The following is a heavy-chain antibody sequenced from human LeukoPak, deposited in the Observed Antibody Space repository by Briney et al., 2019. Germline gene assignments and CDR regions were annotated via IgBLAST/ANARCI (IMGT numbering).Heavy chain of an antibody. J-gene: IGHJ6*03. D-gene: IGHD3-3*01. CDR1: GFTFSSHG. CDR3: ARMGRGFWSGYYRDYYYMDV. V-gene: IGHV3-23*01. Sequence: GGSLRLSCAASGFTFSSHGMNWVRQAPGKGLEWVSGISPSGGITYYTDSVKGRFTISRDNSKNTQSLQMNSLRAEDTAVYYCARMGRGFWSGYYRDYYYMDVWGKGTTVTVSS. CDR2: ISPSGGIT.